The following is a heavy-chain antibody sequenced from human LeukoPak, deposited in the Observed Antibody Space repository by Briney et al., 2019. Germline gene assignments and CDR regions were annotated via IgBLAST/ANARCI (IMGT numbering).Heavy chain of an antibody. D-gene: IGHD4-23*01. Sequence: QPGGSLRLSCAASGFTVSSNYMSWVRQAPGKGLEWVSVIYSGGSTYYADSVKGRFTISRDNSKNTLYLQMNSLRAEDTAVYYCARDLVTYGGKPQTDYWGQGTLVTVSS. V-gene: IGHV3-53*01. J-gene: IGHJ4*02. CDR2: IYSGGST. CDR3: ARDLVTYGGKPQTDY. CDR1: GFTVSSNY.